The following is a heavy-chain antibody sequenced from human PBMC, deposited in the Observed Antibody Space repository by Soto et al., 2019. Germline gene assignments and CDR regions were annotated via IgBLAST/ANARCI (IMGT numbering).Heavy chain of an antibody. D-gene: IGHD1-26*01. V-gene: IGHV4-59*01. CDR1: GGSINNDY. CDR3: ARDYRYFDY. Sequence: SETLSLTCTVSGGSINNDYWSWIRQPPGKGLEWIGYIYYSGSTNYNPSLKSRVTISVDTSKNQFSLKLNSVTAADTAVYYCARDYRYFDYWGQGTLVTVSS. J-gene: IGHJ4*02. CDR2: IYYSGST.